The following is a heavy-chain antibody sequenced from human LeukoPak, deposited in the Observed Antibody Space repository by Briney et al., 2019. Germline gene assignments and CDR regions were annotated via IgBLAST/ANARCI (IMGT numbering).Heavy chain of an antibody. D-gene: IGHD2-15*01. CDR2: IKQDGSEK. V-gene: IGHV3-7*01. Sequence: GGSLRLSCAASGFTFSSYWMSWVRQAPGKGLEWVANIKQDGSEKYYVDSVKGRFTISRDNAKNSLYLQMNSLRVEDTAVYYCARIGYCSGGSCRYYFDYWGQGTLVTVSS. J-gene: IGHJ4*02. CDR1: GFTFSSYW. CDR3: ARIGYCSGGSCRYYFDY.